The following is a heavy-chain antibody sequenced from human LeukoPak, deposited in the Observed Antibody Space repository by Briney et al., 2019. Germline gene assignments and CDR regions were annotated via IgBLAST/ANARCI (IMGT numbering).Heavy chain of an antibody. CDR1: GGSISSYY. CDR3: ARDWGPWDDSSGYYYSYAFDI. Sequence: SETLSLTCTVSGGSISSYYWSWIRQPPGKGLEWIGYIYYSGSTNYNPSLKSRVTISEDTSKNQFSLKLSSVTAADTAVYYCARDWGPWDDSSGYYYSYAFDIWGQGTMVTVSS. J-gene: IGHJ3*02. V-gene: IGHV4-59*01. D-gene: IGHD3-22*01. CDR2: IYYSGST.